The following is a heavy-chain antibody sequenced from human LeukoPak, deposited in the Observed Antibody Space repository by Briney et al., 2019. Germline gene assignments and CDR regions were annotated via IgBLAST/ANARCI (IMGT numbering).Heavy chain of an antibody. CDR1: GYTFTGYY. CDR2: INPNSGGT. Sequence: GASVKVSCKASGYTFTGYYMHRVRQAPGQGPEWMGWINPNSGGTNYAQKFQGRVTMTRDTSISTAYMELSRLRSDDTAVYYCAKPMSPGLEVAFDIWGQGTMVTVSS. CDR3: AKPMSPGLEVAFDI. J-gene: IGHJ3*02. V-gene: IGHV1-2*02.